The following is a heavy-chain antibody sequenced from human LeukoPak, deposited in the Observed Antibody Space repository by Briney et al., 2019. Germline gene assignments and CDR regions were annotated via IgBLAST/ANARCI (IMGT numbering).Heavy chain of an antibody. D-gene: IGHD1-26*01. CDR2: ISYDGSDK. J-gene: IGHJ4*02. CDR1: GLTFSNYD. V-gene: IGHV3-30*04. Sequence: GGSLRLSCAASGLTFSNYDMHWVRQAPGKGLEWVAVISYDGSDKKDADSVKGRITISRDNSKNTLYLEMNSLRVEDTAVYYCARDLSGSYPFDYWGQGTLVTVSS. CDR3: ARDLSGSYPFDY.